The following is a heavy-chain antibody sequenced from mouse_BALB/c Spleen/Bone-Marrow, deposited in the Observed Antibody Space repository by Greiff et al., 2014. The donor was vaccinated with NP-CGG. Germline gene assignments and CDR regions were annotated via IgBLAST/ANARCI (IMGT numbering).Heavy chain of an antibody. J-gene: IGHJ4*01. D-gene: IGHD1-1*01. Sequence: EVKLQESGPELVRPGASMKISCKASGYSFTGYTMNWVKQSHGKNLEWIGLINPYNGGTSYNQKFKGKATLTVDKSSSTAYMELLSLTSEDSAVYYCARGYGSSYGYAMDYWGQGTSVTVSS. CDR1: GYSFTGYT. CDR2: INPYNGGT. CDR3: ARGYGSSYGYAMDY. V-gene: IGHV1-18*01.